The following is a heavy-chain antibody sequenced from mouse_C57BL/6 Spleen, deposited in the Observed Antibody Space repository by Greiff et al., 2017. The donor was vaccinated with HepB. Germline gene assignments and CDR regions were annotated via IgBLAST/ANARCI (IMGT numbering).Heavy chain of an antibody. Sequence: EVQLQQSVAELVRPGASVKLSCTASGFNIKNTYMHWVKQRPEQGLEWIGRIDPANGNTKYAPKFQGKATITTDTSSNTAYLQLSSLTSEDTAIYYCAPIYYGNYVAWFAYWGQGTLVTVSA. CDR3: APIYYGNYVAWFAY. D-gene: IGHD2-1*01. CDR1: GFNIKNTY. V-gene: IGHV14-3*01. CDR2: IDPANGNT. J-gene: IGHJ3*01.